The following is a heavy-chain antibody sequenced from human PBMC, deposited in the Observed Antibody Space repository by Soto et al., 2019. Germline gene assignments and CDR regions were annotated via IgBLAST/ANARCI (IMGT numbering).Heavy chain of an antibody. D-gene: IGHD5-18*01. J-gene: IGHJ3*02. CDR2: IYPGDSDT. CDR1: GYSFTSYW. V-gene: IGHV5-51*01. Sequence: GESLKISCNGSGYSFTSYWIGWVRQMPGKGLEWMGIIYPGDSDTRYSPSFQGQVTISADKSISTAYLQWSSLKASDTAMYYCERNRNRQLWPDAFDIWGQGTMVTV. CDR3: ERNRNRQLWPDAFDI.